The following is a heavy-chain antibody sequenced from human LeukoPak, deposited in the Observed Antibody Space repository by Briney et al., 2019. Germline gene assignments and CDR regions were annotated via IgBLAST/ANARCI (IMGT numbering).Heavy chain of an antibody. CDR1: GFTFSNYA. CDR2: ISGPGTST. CDR3: ARGGWVSSDAFDV. D-gene: IGHD5/OR15-5a*01. V-gene: IGHV3-23*01. J-gene: IGHJ3*01. Sequence: PSGGSLRLSCAASGFTFSNYAVSWVPQAPGKGLDWVSVISGPGTSTSYGNSVKGHFTISRDNSKNTVFLQMNSLRAEDTAVYYCARGGWVSSDAFDVWGQGTMVTVSS.